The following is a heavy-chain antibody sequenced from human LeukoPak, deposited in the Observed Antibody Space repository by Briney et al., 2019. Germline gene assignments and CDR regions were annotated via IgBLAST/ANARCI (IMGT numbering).Heavy chain of an antibody. Sequence: GGSLRLSCAASGFTFSDYSMTWVRQAPGKGLEWVSSIGSDSTYMYYADSMKGRFTISRDNAKNSLYLHMNSLRAEDTALYFCARHRTASDYWGQGTLVTVSS. CDR1: GFTFSDYS. CDR2: IGSDSTYM. V-gene: IGHV3-21*01. D-gene: IGHD3-16*02. CDR3: ARHRTASDY. J-gene: IGHJ4*02.